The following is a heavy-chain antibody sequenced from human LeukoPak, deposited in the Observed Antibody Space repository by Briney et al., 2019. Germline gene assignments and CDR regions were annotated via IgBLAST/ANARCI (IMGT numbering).Heavy chain of an antibody. V-gene: IGHV3-30*18. J-gene: IGHJ4*02. CDR1: GFTFSNYG. CDR3: AKDPRRYSRTGGYFDY. D-gene: IGHD6-13*01. Sequence: GGSLRLSCAASGFTFSNYGMHWVRQAPGKGLEWVAFISYDGSNKYYADSVKGRFTISRDNSKKMLYLQVNSLRAEDTAVYYCAKDPRRYSRTGGYFDYWGQGTLVTVSS. CDR2: ISYDGSNK.